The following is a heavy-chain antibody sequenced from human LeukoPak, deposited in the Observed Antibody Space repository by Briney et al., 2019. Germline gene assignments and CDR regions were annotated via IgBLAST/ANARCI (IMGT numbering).Heavy chain of an antibody. V-gene: IGHV3-74*01. J-gene: IGHJ4*02. Sequence: PGGSLRLSCAASGFDFSSNWMHWFRHAPGQGLVWVSRIKGDGISTNYADSVKGRFTISRDIAKNTLYLQMYSLRAEDTGVYYCAKDHYWSIDYWGRGTLVTVSS. CDR2: IKGDGIST. CDR1: GFDFSSNW. D-gene: IGHD3-3*01. CDR3: AKDHYWSIDY.